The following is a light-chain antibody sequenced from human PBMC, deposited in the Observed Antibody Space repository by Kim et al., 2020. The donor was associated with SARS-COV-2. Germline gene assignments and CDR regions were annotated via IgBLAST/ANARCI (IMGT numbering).Light chain of an antibody. CDR2: DAS. CDR1: QDVKFY. J-gene: IGKJ2*01. Sequence: DIQMTQSPSSVSASVGDKVTITCQATQDVKFYLNWYQQKPGRAPKLLIYDASHLQTGVPSRFSGSGSGTDFTFTINSLQPGDVATYYCQQYEDLPPTFGQGTKLEI. CDR3: QQYEDLPPT. V-gene: IGKV1-33*01.